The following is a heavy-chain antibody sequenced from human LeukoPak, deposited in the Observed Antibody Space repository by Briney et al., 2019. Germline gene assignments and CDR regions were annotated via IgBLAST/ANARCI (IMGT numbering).Heavy chain of an antibody. D-gene: IGHD3-22*01. V-gene: IGHV4-39*01. CDR3: ARRYYDSSGYYHDFDY. J-gene: IGHJ4*02. CDR1: GDSISSSNYY. Sequence: PSETLSPTCTVSGDSISSSNYYWGWIRQPPGRGLEWIGSIYYSGSTYYNPSLKSRVTISVDTSKNQFSMKLSSVTAADTAVYYCARRYYDSSGYYHDFDYWGQGTLAAVSS. CDR2: IYYSGST.